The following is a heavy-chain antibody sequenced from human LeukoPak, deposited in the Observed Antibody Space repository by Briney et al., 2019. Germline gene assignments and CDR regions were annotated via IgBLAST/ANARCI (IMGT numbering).Heavy chain of an antibody. V-gene: IGHV3-7*01. J-gene: IGHJ4*02. Sequence: PGGSLRLSCTASGFTFSTYWMSWVRRAPGKGLEWVANIKQDGSDIFYVDSVKGRFTISRDNAKNSLYLQMNSLRVEDTAVYYCARDKVVGASHFDFWGQGTLVTVSS. CDR3: ARDKVVGASHFDF. D-gene: IGHD1-26*01. CDR1: GFTFSTYW. CDR2: IKQDGSDI.